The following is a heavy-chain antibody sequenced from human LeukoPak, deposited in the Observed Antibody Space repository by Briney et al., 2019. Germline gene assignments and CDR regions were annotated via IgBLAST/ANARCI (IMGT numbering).Heavy chain of an antibody. CDR2: ISGSGYTI. CDR3: ARDLVRHYYGSGSYDY. Sequence: GGSLRLSCAASGFTYSDYSLSWIRQAPGKGLEWLSYISGSGYTIYYAESVRGRFTISRDNAKNSPYLQMNSLRAEDTAVYYCARDLVRHYYGSGSYDYWGQGTLVTVSS. D-gene: IGHD3-10*01. V-gene: IGHV3-11*01. J-gene: IGHJ4*02. CDR1: GFTYSDYS.